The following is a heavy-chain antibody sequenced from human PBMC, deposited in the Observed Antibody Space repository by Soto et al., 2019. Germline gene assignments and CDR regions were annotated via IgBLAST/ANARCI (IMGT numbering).Heavy chain of an antibody. D-gene: IGHD6-19*01. CDR1: GGSISSYY. V-gene: IGHV4-59*01. Sequence: SETLSLTCTVSGGSISSYYWSWIRQPPWKGLEWIGYIYYSGSTNYNPSLKSRVTISVDTSKNQFSLKLSSVTAADTAVYYCARVSSGWYKRGKPVRFDYWGQGTLVTVYS. CDR3: ARVSSGWYKRGKPVRFDY. J-gene: IGHJ4*02. CDR2: IYYSGST.